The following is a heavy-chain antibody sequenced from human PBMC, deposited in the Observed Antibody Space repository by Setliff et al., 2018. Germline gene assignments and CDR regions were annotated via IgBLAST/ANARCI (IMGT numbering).Heavy chain of an antibody. CDR1: GYTFTSYA. J-gene: IGHJ6*02. CDR2: INAGNGNT. D-gene: IGHD3-10*01. Sequence: ASVKVSCKASGYTFTSYAMHWVRQAPGQRLEWMGWINAGNGNTKYSQKFQGRVTITRDTSASTAYMELSSLRSEDTAVYYCARGVGPLWFGALDYYYYYYGMDVWGQGTTVTVSS. V-gene: IGHV1-3*01. CDR3: ARGVGPLWFGALDYYYYYYGMDV.